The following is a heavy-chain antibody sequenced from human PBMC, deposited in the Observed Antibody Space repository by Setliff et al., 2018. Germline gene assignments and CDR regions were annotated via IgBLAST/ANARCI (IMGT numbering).Heavy chain of an antibody. D-gene: IGHD3-22*01. Sequence: LRLSCAASGFTFSTYTMEWVRQAPGKGLEWVSHISSSSSTIYYADSVRGRFTISRDNAKNSVYLQMNSLRAEDSALYYCARASRGGYYDSSGYDYWGLGTLVTVSS. CDR1: GFTFSTYT. J-gene: IGHJ4*02. CDR3: ARASRGGYYDSSGYDY. V-gene: IGHV3-48*01. CDR2: ISSSSSTI.